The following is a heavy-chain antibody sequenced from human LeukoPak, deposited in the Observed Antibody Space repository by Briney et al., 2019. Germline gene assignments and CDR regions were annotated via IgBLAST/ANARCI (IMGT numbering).Heavy chain of an antibody. J-gene: IGHJ4*02. CDR1: GGSISSYY. CDR2: IYYSGST. V-gene: IGHV4-59*08. D-gene: IGHD5-18*01. Sequence: SETLSLTCTVSGGSISSYYWSWIRQPPGKGLEWIGYIYYSGSTNYNPSLKSRVTISVDTSKNQFSLKLSSVTAADAAVYYCARHRRGYSYGYFDYWGQGTLVTVSS. CDR3: ARHRRGYSYGYFDY.